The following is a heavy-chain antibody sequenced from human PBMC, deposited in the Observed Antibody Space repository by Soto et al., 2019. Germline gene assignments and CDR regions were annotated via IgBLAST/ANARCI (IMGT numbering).Heavy chain of an antibody. CDR1: GGTFTTYD. D-gene: IGHD6-19*01. CDR2: IIPLFDAT. V-gene: IGHV1-69*06. CDR3: ARDRSSSWYNGTFYFDS. J-gene: IGHJ4*02. Sequence: QVQLVQSGAEVRKPGSSVKVSCKASGGTFTTYDISWVRQAPGQGLEWMGGIIPLFDATKYAQKFQGRVTITADKSTGTADMELSSLRSEDTAMYYCARDRSSSWYNGTFYFDSGGQGTLVTVSS.